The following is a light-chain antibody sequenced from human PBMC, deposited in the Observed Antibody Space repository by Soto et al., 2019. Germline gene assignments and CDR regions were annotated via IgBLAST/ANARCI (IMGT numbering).Light chain of an antibody. CDR3: QYYGSSPPRWT. CDR2: GAS. V-gene: IGKV3-20*01. CDR1: QSVSSSY. J-gene: IGKJ1*01. Sequence: EIVLTQSPGTLSLSPGERATLSCRASQSVSSSYLAWYQQKLGQAPRLLMYGASSRATGIPDRFSGSGSGTDFTLTISRLEPDDFAVYSCQYYGSSPPRWTFGQGTRVEIK.